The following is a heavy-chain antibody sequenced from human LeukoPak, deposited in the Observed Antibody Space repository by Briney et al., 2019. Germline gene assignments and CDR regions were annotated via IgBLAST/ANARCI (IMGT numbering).Heavy chain of an antibody. CDR1: GFTFSDYY. D-gene: IGHD5-18*01. V-gene: IGHV3-11*04. CDR3: ARHLSGVTGYTYGRGIDY. J-gene: IGHJ4*02. CDR2: ISSSGSTI. Sequence: GGSLRLSCAASGFTFSDYYMSWIRQAPGKGLEWVSYISSSGSTIYYADSVKGRFTISRDNAKNSLYLQMNSLRAEDTAVYYCARHLSGVTGYTYGRGIDYWGQGTLVTVSS.